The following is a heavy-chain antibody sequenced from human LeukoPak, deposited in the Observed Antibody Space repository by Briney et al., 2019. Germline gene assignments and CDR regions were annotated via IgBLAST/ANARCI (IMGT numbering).Heavy chain of an antibody. CDR2: MSPNSGNT. V-gene: IGHV1-8*02. J-gene: IGHJ4*02. CDR3: VRGGY. CDR1: GGTFSSYA. Sequence: ASVKVSCKASGGTFSSYAISWVRQAPGQGLEWMGWMSPNSGNTGYAQKFQGRVTLTRNTAISTAYMELSSLRSEDTAVYYCVRGGYWGQGTLVTVSS.